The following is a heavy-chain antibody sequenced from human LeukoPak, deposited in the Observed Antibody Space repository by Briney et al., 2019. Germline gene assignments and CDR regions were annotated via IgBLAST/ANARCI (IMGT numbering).Heavy chain of an antibody. CDR3: ARTPSGYYYYYYYMDV. V-gene: IGHV1-69*05. CDR2: IIPIFGTA. CDR1: GGTFSSDA. J-gene: IGHJ6*03. D-gene: IGHD3-22*01. Sequence: GASVKVSCKASGGTFSSDAISWVRQAPGQGLEWMGGIIPIFGTANYAQKFQGRVTITTDESTSTAYMELSSLRSEDTAVYYCARTPSGYYYYYYYMDVWGKGTTVTVSS.